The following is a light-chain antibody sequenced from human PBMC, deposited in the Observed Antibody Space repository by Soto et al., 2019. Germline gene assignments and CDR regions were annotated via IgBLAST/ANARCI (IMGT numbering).Light chain of an antibody. CDR1: QSVSSN. CDR3: QQYNNRPPL. CDR2: GAS. J-gene: IGKJ1*01. Sequence: MVLTQSPATLSVSPGERATLSCRASQSVSSNLAWYQQKPGQTPRLLIHGASTRATGIPARFSGSGSGTEFTLTISSLQSEDFAVYYCQQYNNRPPLFGQGTKVEIK. V-gene: IGKV3-15*01.